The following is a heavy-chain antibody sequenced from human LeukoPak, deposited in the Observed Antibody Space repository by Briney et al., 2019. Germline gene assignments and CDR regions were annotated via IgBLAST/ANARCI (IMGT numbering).Heavy chain of an antibody. Sequence: ASVKVSCKASGYTFTSYYMHWVRQAPGQGLEWMGMINPSGGSTSYAQKFQGRVTMTRDTSTSTVYMELSSLRSEDTAVYYCARAAKSKSTTYKQLVLGYFDYWGQGTLVTVSS. J-gene: IGHJ4*02. CDR1: GYTFTSYY. V-gene: IGHV1-46*01. D-gene: IGHD6-13*01. CDR2: INPSGGST. CDR3: ARAAKSKSTTYKQLVLGYFDY.